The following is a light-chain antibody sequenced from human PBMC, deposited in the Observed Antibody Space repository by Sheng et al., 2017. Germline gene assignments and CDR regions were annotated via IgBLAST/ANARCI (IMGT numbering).Light chain of an antibody. CDR2: AAS. Sequence: DIQVTQSPSSLSASEGDRVTITCRASESISAYVNWYQQKPGKAPKLLIYAASNLQSGVPSRFTGSGSGTRFTLTISSLQPEDFATYYCQESYSSPFTFGPGTKVDIK. V-gene: IGKV1-39*01. J-gene: IGKJ3*01. CDR1: ESISAY. CDR3: QESYSSPFT.